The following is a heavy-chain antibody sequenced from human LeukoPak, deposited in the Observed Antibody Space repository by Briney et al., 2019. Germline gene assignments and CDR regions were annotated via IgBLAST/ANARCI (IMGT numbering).Heavy chain of an antibody. CDR1: GYTFTSCG. V-gene: IGHV1-18*01. D-gene: IGHD3-22*01. CDR3: AREREGYYDSSGYDY. J-gene: IGHJ4*02. Sequence: SVKVSCKSSGYTFTSCGFSWVRQAPGQGLERMGWISAYNGNTNYAQTLQGRVTMTTDKSTSTAYMELRSLRSDDTAVYYCAREREGYYDSSGYDYWGQGTLVTVSS. CDR2: ISAYNGNT.